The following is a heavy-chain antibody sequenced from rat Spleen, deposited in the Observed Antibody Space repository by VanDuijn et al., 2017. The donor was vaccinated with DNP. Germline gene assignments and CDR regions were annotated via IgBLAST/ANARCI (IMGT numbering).Heavy chain of an antibody. CDR1: GXXXSSXX. Sequence: EVQLVESGGGLVQPGXXLKLSXXXSGXXXSSXXXYXXXQAXXXGLXXXASILNGGGATYYVDSVKGRFTISRDDAKNTLYLQMNSLRSEDTATYYCARDQGFWGPGTMVTVSS. CDR3: ARDQGF. J-gene: IGHJ1*01. CDR2: ILNGGGAT. V-gene: IGHV5-58*01.